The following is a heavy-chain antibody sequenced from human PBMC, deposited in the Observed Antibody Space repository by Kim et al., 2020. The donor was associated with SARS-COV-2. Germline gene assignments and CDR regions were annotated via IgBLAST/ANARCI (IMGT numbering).Heavy chain of an antibody. V-gene: IGHV4-4*07. Sequence: SETLSLTCTVSGGSISSYYWSWIRQPAGKGLEWIGRIYTSGSTNYNPSLKSRVTMSVDTSKNQFSLKLSSVTAADTAVYYCARGVDTAMVTPFFDYWGQGTLVTVSS. CDR1: GGSISSYY. J-gene: IGHJ4*02. CDR2: IYTSGST. CDR3: ARGVDTAMVTPFFDY. D-gene: IGHD5-18*01.